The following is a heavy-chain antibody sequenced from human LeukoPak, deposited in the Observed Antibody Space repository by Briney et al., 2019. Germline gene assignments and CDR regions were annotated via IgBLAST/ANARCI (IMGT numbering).Heavy chain of an antibody. CDR1: GGSFSGYY. J-gene: IGHJ5*02. CDR2: INHSGST. V-gene: IGHV4-34*01. CDR3: ARARWYCTNGVCYRSWFDP. D-gene: IGHD2-8*01. Sequence: PSETLSLTCAVYGGSFSGYYWSWIRKPPGKGLEWIGEINHSGSTNYNPSLKSRVTISVDTSKNQFSLKLSSVTAADTAVYYCARARWYCTNGVCYRSWFDPWGRGTLVTVSS.